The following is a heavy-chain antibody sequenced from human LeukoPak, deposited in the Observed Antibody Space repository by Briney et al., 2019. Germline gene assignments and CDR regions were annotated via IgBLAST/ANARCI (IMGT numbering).Heavy chain of an antibody. J-gene: IGHJ4*02. CDR2: ISGTGGTT. CDR1: GFTFSSYA. CDR3: AQHHSLGYCTSSTCFVAS. D-gene: IGHD2-2*01. V-gene: IGHV3-23*01. Sequence: VGSLRLSCAASGFTFSSYAMSWVRQAPGKGREWVSGISGTGGTTYYADSRRGRFTTSRDTSKNTLYLQMTRQRAADTAVYYRAQHHSLGYCTSSTCFVASWGKGTLVAVSS.